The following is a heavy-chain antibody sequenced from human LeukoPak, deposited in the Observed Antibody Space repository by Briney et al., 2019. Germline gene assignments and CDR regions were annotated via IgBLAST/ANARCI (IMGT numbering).Heavy chain of an antibody. V-gene: IGHV3-7*01. CDR3: VRDGGVSGYDLPDY. D-gene: IGHD5-12*01. CDR1: GFTFSNYW. J-gene: IGHJ4*02. CDR2: INQDGSEE. Sequence: PGGSLRLSCAASGFTFSNYWMSWVRQAPGKGLEWVAHINQDGSEEHYMDSEKARFLISRDNAKNSLSLQMDSLRAKDTAVYYCVRDGGVSGYDLPDYWGQGTLVTVSS.